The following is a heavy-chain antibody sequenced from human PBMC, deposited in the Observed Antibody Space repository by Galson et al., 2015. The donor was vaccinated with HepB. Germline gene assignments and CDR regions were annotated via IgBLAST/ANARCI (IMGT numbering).Heavy chain of an antibody. V-gene: IGHV3-73*01. CDR2: IRSKANNYAT. CDR3: TRLGDSSGYSSR. CDR1: GFTFSGSA. J-gene: IGHJ4*02. D-gene: IGHD2-2*03. Sequence: SLRLSCAASGFTFSGSAIHWVRQASGKGPEWVGRIRSKANNYATSYVPSLKGRFTISRDDSKNMAFLHMKSLKPEDTAVYYCTRLGDSSGYSSRWGQGTLVTVSS.